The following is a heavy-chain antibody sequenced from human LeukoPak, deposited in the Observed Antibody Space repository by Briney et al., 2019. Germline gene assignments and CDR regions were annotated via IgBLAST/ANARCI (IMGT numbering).Heavy chain of an antibody. Sequence: GASVKVSFKASGYTCTGYNMHWVRQVPGQGLEWMGWINPNSGDTNYAQNFQGRVTLTMDTSISTAYMELNRLRSDDKAVYYCAIVGAALAYWGQGTLVTVSS. CDR3: AIVGAALAY. D-gene: IGHD4-17*01. V-gene: IGHV1-2*02. J-gene: IGHJ4*02. CDR1: GYTCTGYN. CDR2: INPNSGDT.